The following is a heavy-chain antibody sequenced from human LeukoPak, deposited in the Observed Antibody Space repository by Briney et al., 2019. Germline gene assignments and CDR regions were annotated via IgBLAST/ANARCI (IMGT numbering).Heavy chain of an antibody. CDR2: ISGSGGST. D-gene: IGHD6-19*01. Sequence: GGSLRLSCAASGFTFSSYAMSWVRQAPGKGLEWVSAISGSGGSTHYADSVKGRFTISRDNSKNTLYLQMNSLRAEDTAVYYCAKAPRYSSGSYHYFDYWGQGTLVTVSS. CDR1: GFTFSSYA. CDR3: AKAPRYSSGSYHYFDY. J-gene: IGHJ4*02. V-gene: IGHV3-23*01.